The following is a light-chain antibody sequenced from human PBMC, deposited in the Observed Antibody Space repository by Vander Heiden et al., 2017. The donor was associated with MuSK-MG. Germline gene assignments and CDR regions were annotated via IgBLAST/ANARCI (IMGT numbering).Light chain of an antibody. CDR1: SGSIASNY. CDR3: QSYDSSNRGV. J-gene: IGLJ3*02. Sequence: NFMLTQPHSVSHSPVKTVTISCTRSSGSIASNYVQWYQQRPGSAPTTVIYDDNQRPSGVPDRFSGSIDSSSNSASLTISGLKTEDEADYYCQSYDSSNRGVFGGGTKLTVL. CDR2: DDN. V-gene: IGLV6-57*03.